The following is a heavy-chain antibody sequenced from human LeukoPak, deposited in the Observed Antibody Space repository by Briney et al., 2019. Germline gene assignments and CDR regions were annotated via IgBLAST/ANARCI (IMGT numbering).Heavy chain of an antibody. CDR1: GYTFTSYY. V-gene: IGHV1-46*01. CDR3: ASKQQLAPQSDIVGAHYYYYGMDV. J-gene: IGHJ6*02. Sequence: ASVKVSCKASGYTFTSYYMHWVRQAPGQGLEWMGIINPSGGSTSYAQRFQGRVTMTRDTSTGAVYMELSSLRSEDTAVYYCASKQQLAPQSDIVGAHYYYYGMDVWGQGTTVTVSS. D-gene: IGHD1-26*01. CDR2: INPSGGST.